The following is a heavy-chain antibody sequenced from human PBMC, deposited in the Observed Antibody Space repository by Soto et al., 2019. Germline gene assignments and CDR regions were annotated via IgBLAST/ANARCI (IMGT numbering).Heavy chain of an antibody. Sequence: GSGPTLVNPTQTLTLTCTFSGFSLSTSGMCVSWIRQPPGKALEWLARIDWDDDKYYSTSLKTRLTISKDTSKNQVVLTMTNMDPVDTATYYCARMGYYDSSGPYYFDYWGQGTLVTVSS. V-gene: IGHV2-70*11. CDR1: GFSLSTSGMC. CDR3: ARMGYYDSSGPYYFDY. J-gene: IGHJ4*02. D-gene: IGHD3-22*01. CDR2: IDWDDDK.